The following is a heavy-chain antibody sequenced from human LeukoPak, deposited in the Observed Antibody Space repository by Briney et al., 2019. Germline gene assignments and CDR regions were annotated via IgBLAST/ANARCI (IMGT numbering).Heavy chain of an antibody. V-gene: IGHV1-18*01. CDR3: ARDPYHRLGPPLDL. Sequence: ASVKVSCRASGYTFTNSDITWVRQAPGQGLEWMGRISTSNGDTNYAAKLQGRVTMTTDTSTNTVYMELGSLTFDDTAVYFCARDPYHRLGPPLDLWGQGTLVTVSS. CDR2: ISTSNGDT. D-gene: IGHD1-14*01. CDR1: GYTFTNSD. J-gene: IGHJ5*02.